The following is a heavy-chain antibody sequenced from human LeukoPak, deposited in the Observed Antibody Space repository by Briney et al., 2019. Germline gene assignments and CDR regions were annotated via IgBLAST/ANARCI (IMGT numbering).Heavy chain of an antibody. Sequence: GGSLRLSCAASGFSFSNFWMHWGRQAPGEGLVWVSRISPDGSETTYADSVKGRFTISRDNAKDTLYLQLSSLRAEDTAVYYCARDMWGSFDYWGQGALVTVSS. J-gene: IGHJ4*02. CDR2: ISPDGSET. CDR3: ARDMWGSFDY. CDR1: GFSFSNFW. V-gene: IGHV3-74*01. D-gene: IGHD7-27*01.